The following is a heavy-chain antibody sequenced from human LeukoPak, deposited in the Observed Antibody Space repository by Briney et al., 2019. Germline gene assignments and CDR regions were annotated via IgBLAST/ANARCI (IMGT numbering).Heavy chain of an antibody. CDR3: ARQPTSGRVPRYFDY. D-gene: IGHD2-2*01. CDR2: INHSGST. Sequence: SETLSLTCAVYGGSFSGYYWSWIRQPPGKGLEWIGEINHSGSTNYNPSLKSRVTISVDTSKNQFSLKLSSVTAADTAVYYCARQPTSGRVPRYFDYWGQGTLVTVSS. V-gene: IGHV4-34*01. CDR1: GGSFSGYY. J-gene: IGHJ4*02.